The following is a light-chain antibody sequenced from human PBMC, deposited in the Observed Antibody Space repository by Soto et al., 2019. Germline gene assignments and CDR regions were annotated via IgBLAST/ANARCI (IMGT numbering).Light chain of an antibody. CDR1: QSISSW. V-gene: IGKV1-5*03. Sequence: DIQMTQSPSTLSASVGDRVTITCRASQSISSWLAWYQQKPGQAPKLLIYKASSLESGVPSSFSGSESGTEFVLTISSVQHCVIVADYRQQYGSYSYAFCGVRKVEIK. CDR2: KAS. CDR3: QQYGSYSYA. J-gene: IGKJ4*01.